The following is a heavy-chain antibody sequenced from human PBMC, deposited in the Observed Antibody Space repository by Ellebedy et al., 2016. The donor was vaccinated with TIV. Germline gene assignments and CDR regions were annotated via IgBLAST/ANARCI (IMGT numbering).Heavy chain of an antibody. CDR1: GFTFSSYG. Sequence: PGGSLRLSCAASGFTFSSYGMHWVRQAPGKGLEWVAVIWYDGSNKYYADSVKGRFTISRDNSKNTLYLQMNSLRAEDTAVYYCARGVNYDFWSGYYSYHYYGMDVWGQGTTVTVSS. D-gene: IGHD3-3*01. CDR3: ARGVNYDFWSGYYSYHYYGMDV. V-gene: IGHV3-33*01. J-gene: IGHJ6*02. CDR2: IWYDGSNK.